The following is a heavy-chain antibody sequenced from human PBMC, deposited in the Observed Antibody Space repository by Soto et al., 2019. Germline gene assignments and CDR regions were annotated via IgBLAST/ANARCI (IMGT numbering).Heavy chain of an antibody. CDR3: ARDDKDEYGAGRGGFGC. CDR1: GFSFSIYG. CDR2: TWYDGSNK. Sequence: QVQLVESGGGVVQPGTSLRLSCAASGFSFSIYGMHWVRQAPGEGLEWVAGTWYDGSNKYYADSVKGRFSISRDNSQNTLFLQMNSLRAEDTAVYYWARDDKDEYGAGRGGFGCWGQGTLVTVSS. D-gene: IGHD4-17*01. V-gene: IGHV3-33*01. J-gene: IGHJ4*02.